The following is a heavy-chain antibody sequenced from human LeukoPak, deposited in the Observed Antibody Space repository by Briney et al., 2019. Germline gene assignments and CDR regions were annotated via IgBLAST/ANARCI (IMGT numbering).Heavy chain of an antibody. CDR1: GFTFNGYW. CDR2: IKEDGGAQ. D-gene: IGHD3-3*01. CDR3: ARVRGLERTFDI. J-gene: IGHJ3*02. Sequence: GGSLRLSCAASGFTFNGYWMSWVRQAPGKGLEWVANIKEDGGAQYYVGSVKGRFTISRDNAKNSLYLQMNSLRAEDTAVYYCARVRGLERTFDIWGQGTMVTVSS. V-gene: IGHV3-7*04.